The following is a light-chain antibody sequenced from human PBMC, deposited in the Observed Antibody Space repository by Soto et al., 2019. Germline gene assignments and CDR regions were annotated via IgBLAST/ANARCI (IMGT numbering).Light chain of an antibody. J-gene: IGLJ2*01. CDR3: SSYTSSDTVV. CDR1: SSDVAAYNY. V-gene: IGLV2-14*03. Sequence: QSALTQPASVSGSPGQSITISCTGTSSDVAAYNYVSWYQQHPGKAPKLMIYDVSDRPSGVSNRFSGSKSGNTASLTISGLQAEDEADYYCSSYTSSDTVVFGGGTKLTVL. CDR2: DVS.